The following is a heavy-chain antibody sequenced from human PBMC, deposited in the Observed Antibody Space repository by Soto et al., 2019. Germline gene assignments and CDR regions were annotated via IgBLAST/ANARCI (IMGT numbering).Heavy chain of an antibody. J-gene: IGHJ4*02. CDR3: ARDRRSLYYDGSGLDY. V-gene: IGHV4-59*12. D-gene: IGHD3-22*01. CDR2: IYYTGST. CDR1: GGSISSYY. Sequence: PSETLSLTWTVSGGSISSYYWSWIRQPPGKGLEWIGYIYYTGSTNYNPSLKSRVTISIDTSKNEFYLGLSSVTAADTALYYCARDRRSLYYDGSGLDYWGQGTLVTVSS.